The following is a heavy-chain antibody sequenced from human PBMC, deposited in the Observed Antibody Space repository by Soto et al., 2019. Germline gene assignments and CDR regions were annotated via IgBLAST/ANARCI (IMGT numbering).Heavy chain of an antibody. V-gene: IGHV1-69*06. CDR1: GGTFASYS. Sequence: QEELVQSGADVKKLGSSVNVSCKASGGTFASYSITWVRQAPGQRLEWMGEIIPLLKTVNYAQKFQGRVTITGDRSTSTVYMALSRLRSDDTAVYYCARDPVDLFGYMDVWGHGTTVTVS. D-gene: IGHD6-25*01. CDR2: IIPLLKTV. J-gene: IGHJ6*02. CDR3: ARDPVDLFGYMDV.